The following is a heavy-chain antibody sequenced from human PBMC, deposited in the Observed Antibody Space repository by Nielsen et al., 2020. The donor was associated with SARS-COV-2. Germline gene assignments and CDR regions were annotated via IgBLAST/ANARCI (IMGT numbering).Heavy chain of an antibody. CDR2: INTNTGNP. V-gene: IGHV7-4-1*01. J-gene: IGHJ4*02. CDR3: ARDRGDGYNSGVDY. CDR1: GYTFRNYA. Sequence: ASVKVSCKASGYTFRNYAIHWVRQAPGQGLEWMGWINTNTGNPTYAQGFTGRFVFSLDTSVSTAYLQIDSLEAEDTAVYYCARDRGDGYNSGVDYWGQGTLVTVSS. D-gene: IGHD5-24*01.